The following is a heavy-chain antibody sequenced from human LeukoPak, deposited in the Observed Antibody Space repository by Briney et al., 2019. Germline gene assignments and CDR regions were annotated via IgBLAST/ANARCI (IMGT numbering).Heavy chain of an antibody. J-gene: IGHJ5*02. Sequence: PGGSLRLSCAASGFTFSSYGMDWVRQAPGKGLEWVSSISSSSSYIYYADSVKGRFTISRDNAKNSLYLQMNSLRAEDTAVYYCARDRGSSSGWFDPWGQGTLVTVSS. CDR3: ARDRGSSSGWFDP. CDR1: GFTFSSYG. V-gene: IGHV3-21*01. D-gene: IGHD6-6*01. CDR2: ISSSSSYI.